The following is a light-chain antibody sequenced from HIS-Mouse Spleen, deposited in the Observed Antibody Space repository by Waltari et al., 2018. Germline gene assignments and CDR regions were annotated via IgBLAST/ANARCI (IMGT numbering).Light chain of an antibody. V-gene: IGLV1-47*01. CDR3: AAWDDSLSGWV. CDR1: SSNIGSNY. Sequence: QSVLTQPPSASGTPGQRVTISCSGSSSNIGSNYVYWYQQLPGTAPKLLIYRNNRRPAGVPDRFSGPKPGTSASPAISGLRSEDEADYYCAAWDDSLSGWVFGGGTKLTVL. CDR2: RNN. J-gene: IGLJ3*02.